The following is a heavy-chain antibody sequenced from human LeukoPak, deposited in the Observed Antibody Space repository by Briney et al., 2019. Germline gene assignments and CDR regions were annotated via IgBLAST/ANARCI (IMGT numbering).Heavy chain of an antibody. D-gene: IGHD3-22*01. CDR1: GITLSNYG. Sequence: GGSLRLSCAVSGITLSNYGMSWVRQAPGKGLEWVTGISDSGGRTNYADSVKGRFTISRDNPRNTLYLQMNSLRAEDTAVYFCAKRGVVIRVILVGFHKQAYYFESWGQGALVTVSS. CDR3: AKRGVVIRVILVGFHKQAYYFES. CDR2: ISDSGGRT. V-gene: IGHV3-23*01. J-gene: IGHJ4*02.